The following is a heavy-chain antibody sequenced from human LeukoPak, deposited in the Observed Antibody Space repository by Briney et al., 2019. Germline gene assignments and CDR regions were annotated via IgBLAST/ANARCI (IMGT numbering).Heavy chain of an antibody. V-gene: IGHV3-23*01. Sequence: GGSLRLSCAASGFTFSSYTMSWVRQAPGKGLEWVSTITTSDGDTYYADSVKGRFTVSRDNSKNTLFLQMNSLRAEDTAVYYCAKDGGLWVSAHWGDSWGRGTLVTVSS. CDR1: GFTFSSYT. CDR2: ITTSDGDT. J-gene: IGHJ4*02. D-gene: IGHD7-27*01. CDR3: AKDGGLWVSAHWGDS.